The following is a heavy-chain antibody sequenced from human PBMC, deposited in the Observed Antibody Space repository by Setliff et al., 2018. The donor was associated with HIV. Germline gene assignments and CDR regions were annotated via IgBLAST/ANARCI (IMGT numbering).Heavy chain of an antibody. V-gene: IGHV3-48*04. CDR2: ISGSGGVM. D-gene: IGHD4-4*01. J-gene: IGHJ6*03. Sequence: PGGSLRLSCAASGFSFSSYGMNWVRQAPGKGLEWVSYISGSGGVMAYADSVKGRFTISRDNAKNSLLLQMNSLRAEDTAVYHCAREIRAGNYPPYSYYFYMDVWGKGTTVTVSS. CDR1: GFSFSSYG. CDR3: AREIRAGNYPPYSYYFYMDV.